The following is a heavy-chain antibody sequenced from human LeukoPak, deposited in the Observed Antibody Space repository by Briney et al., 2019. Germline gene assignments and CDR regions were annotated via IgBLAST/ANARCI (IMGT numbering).Heavy chain of an antibody. CDR3: ARDQVGAVDY. CDR2: IYSGGST. J-gene: IGHJ4*02. CDR1: GFTVSSNY. D-gene: IGHD1-26*01. Sequence: GGSLRLSRAASGFTVSSNYMSWVRQAPGKGLEWVSVIYSGGSTYYADSVKGRFTISRDNSKNTLYLQMNSLRAEDTAVYYCARDQVGAVDYWGQGTLVTVSS. V-gene: IGHV3-53*01.